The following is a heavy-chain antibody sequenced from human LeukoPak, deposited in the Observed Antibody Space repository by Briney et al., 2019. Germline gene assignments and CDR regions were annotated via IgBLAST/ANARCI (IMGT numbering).Heavy chain of an antibody. D-gene: IGHD7-27*01. CDR1: GFTFSNYN. J-gene: IGHJ5*02. V-gene: IGHV3-21*01. Sequence: GGSLRLSCAASGFTFSNYNMNWVRQAPGKGLEWVSSISSSSSYIYYADSVKGRFTISRDNAKNSLYLQMNSLRAEDTAVYYCASLALGSVFNWFDPWGQGTLVTVSS. CDR3: ASLALGSVFNWFDP. CDR2: ISSSSSYI.